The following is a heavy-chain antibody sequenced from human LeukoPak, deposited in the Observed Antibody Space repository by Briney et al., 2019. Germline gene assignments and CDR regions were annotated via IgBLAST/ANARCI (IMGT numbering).Heavy chain of an antibody. Sequence: APVKVSCKASGYTFTSYAMHWVRQAPGQRLEWMGWINAGNGNTKYSQKFQGRVTITRDTSASTAYMELSSLRSEDTAVYYCARQRWFGELLPTGPWGQGTLVTVSS. CDR1: GYTFTSYA. J-gene: IGHJ5*02. CDR2: INAGNGNT. V-gene: IGHV1-3*01. CDR3: ARQRWFGELLPTGP. D-gene: IGHD3-10*01.